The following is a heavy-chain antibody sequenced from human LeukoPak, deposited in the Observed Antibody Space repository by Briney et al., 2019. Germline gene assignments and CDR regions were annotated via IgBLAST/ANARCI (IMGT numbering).Heavy chain of an antibody. CDR3: ARHQWHYYYYMGV. Sequence: SETLSLTCTVSGGSISSSSYYWGWIRQPPGKGLEWIGSIYYSGDTYYNPSLKSRRVTISVNTSKNQFSLRLSSVTAADTAVYYCARHQWHYYYYMGVWGKGSTVTVSS. V-gene: IGHV4-39*01. CDR2: IYYSGDT. CDR1: GGSISSSSYY. D-gene: IGHD6-19*01. J-gene: IGHJ6*03.